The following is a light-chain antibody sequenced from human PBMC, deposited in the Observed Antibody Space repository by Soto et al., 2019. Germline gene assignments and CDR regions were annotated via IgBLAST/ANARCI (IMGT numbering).Light chain of an antibody. CDR2: AAS. CDR3: QHSYSTPFS. V-gene: IGKV1-39*01. CDR1: QYISNY. J-gene: IGKJ3*01. Sequence: DIQMTQSPSSLSASVGDRVTITCRSSQYISNYLHWYQQKPGQVPKLLIFAASNLQSGVPSRFSASGSRSDFTLTITSLQREDFATYYCQHSYSTPFSFGPGTKVDIK.